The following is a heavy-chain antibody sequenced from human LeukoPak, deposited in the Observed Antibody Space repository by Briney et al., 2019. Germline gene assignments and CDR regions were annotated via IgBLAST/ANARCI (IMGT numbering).Heavy chain of an antibody. J-gene: IGHJ6*02. CDR2: INPNSGGT. D-gene: IGHD3-3*01. CDR3: ARDGREYYDFWSGYYTDYYYGMDV. V-gene: IGHV1-2*04. CDR1: GYTFTGYY. Sequence: GASVKVSCKASGYTFTGYYMHWVRQAPGQGLEWMGWINPNSGGTNYAQKFQGWVTMTRDTSISTAYMELSRLRSDDTAVYYCARDGREYYDFWSGYYTDYYYGMDVWGQGTTVTVSS.